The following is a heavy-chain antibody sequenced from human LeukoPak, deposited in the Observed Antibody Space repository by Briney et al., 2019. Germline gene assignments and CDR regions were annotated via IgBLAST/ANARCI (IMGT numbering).Heavy chain of an antibody. J-gene: IGHJ4*02. Sequence: PGGSLRLSCAASGFTFSSYGMHWVRQAPGKGLEWVAVISYDGSNKYYADSVKGRFTISRDNSKNTLYLQMNSLRAEDTAVYYCAKEGNTAMAFFDYWGQGTLVTVSS. CDR2: ISYDGSNK. V-gene: IGHV3-30*18. CDR3: AKEGNTAMAFFDY. D-gene: IGHD5-18*01. CDR1: GFTFSSYG.